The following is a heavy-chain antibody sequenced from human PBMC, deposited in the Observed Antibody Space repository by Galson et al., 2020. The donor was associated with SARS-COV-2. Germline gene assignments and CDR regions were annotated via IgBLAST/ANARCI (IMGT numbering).Heavy chain of an antibody. CDR3: ARWIYDALDI. CDR1: GFIYRHYG. J-gene: IGHJ3*02. D-gene: IGHD5-12*01. V-gene: IGHV3-30*03. CDR2: VSHDGRDD. Sequence: GGSLRLSCAASGFIYRHYGMHWVRQAPSKGLEWVATVSHDGRDDYYADSVRGRFTISKDNSKNTHYLQMNSLRPEDTAIYYCARWIYDALDICGRGTMVTVSS.